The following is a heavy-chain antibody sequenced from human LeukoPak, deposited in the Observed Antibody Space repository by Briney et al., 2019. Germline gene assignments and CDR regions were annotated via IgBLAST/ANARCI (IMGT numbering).Heavy chain of an antibody. Sequence: SETLSLTCAVSGGSISSGGYYWSWIRQHPGKGLEWIGYIYYSGSTYYNPSLKSRVTISVDTSKNQFSLKLSSVTAADTAVYYCARGWNYYDSSGYYYFDWGQGTLVTVSS. D-gene: IGHD3-22*01. V-gene: IGHV4-31*11. CDR1: GGSISSGGYY. CDR2: IYYSGST. CDR3: ARGWNYYDSSGYYYFD. J-gene: IGHJ4*02.